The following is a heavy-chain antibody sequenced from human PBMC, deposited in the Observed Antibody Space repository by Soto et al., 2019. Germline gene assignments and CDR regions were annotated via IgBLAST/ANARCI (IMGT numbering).Heavy chain of an antibody. V-gene: IGHV1-46*03. CDR3: ARDHVTTLVTYYYYGTDV. D-gene: IGHD2-8*02. CDR1: GYTFTSYY. CDR2: INPSGGST. J-gene: IGHJ6*02. Sequence: ASVKVSCKASGYTFTSYYMHWVRQAPGQGLEWMGIINPSGGSTTYAQKFQGRVTMTRDTSTSTVYMELSSLRSEDTAVYYCARDHVTTLVTYYYYGTDVWGQGTTVTVSS.